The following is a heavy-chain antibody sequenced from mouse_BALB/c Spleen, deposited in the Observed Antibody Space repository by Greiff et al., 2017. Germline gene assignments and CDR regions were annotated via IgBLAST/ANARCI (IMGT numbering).Heavy chain of an antibody. CDR3: AGGFAY. CDR2: IDPENGNT. J-gene: IGHJ3*01. V-gene: IGHV14-1*02. CDR1: GFNIKDYY. Sequence: EVQLQQSGAELVRPGALVKLSCKASGFNIKDYYMHWVKQRPEQGLEWIGWIDPENGNTIYDPKFQGKASITADTSSNTAYLQLSSLTSEDTAVYYCAGGFAYWGQGTLVTVSA.